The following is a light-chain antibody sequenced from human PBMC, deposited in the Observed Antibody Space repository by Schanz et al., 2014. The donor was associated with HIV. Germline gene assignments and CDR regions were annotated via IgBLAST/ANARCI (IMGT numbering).Light chain of an antibody. CDR3: QQYDRSPYT. J-gene: IGKJ4*01. Sequence: EIVLTQSPGTLSLSPGERATLSCRASQSVGSNYLAWYQQKPGQSPRLLIYDASTRATGIPDRFSGSGSGTDFTLTISRLEPEDFAVYYCQQYDRSPYTFGGGTRVEIK. V-gene: IGKV3-20*01. CDR2: DAS. CDR1: QSVGSNY.